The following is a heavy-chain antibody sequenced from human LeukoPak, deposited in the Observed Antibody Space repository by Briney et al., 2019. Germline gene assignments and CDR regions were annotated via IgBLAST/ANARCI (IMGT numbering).Heavy chain of an antibody. CDR3: ARDEGYSLHYFDY. Sequence: ASVKVSCKASGYTFTAYYLQWVRLAPGQGLEWMGWINPKSGGTEYAQRFQGRVTMTRDTSISTAYMELSRLRSDDTAVYYCARDEGYSLHYFDYWGQGTLVTVSS. CDR2: INPKSGGT. J-gene: IGHJ4*02. CDR1: GYTFTAYY. V-gene: IGHV1-2*02. D-gene: IGHD5-18*01.